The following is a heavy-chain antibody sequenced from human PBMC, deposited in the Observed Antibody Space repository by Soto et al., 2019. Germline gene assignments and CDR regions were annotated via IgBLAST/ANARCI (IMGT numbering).Heavy chain of an antibody. Sequence: GGSLSLSSAASGFPFSGYWMHWVRQAPGKGLVWVSRINSDGSTTTYADSVKGRFTMSRDNAKNTLYLQMSSLRAEDTAVYYCARDFGYGGASSLPHYFDYWGQGTLVTVSS. J-gene: IGHJ4*02. CDR3: ARDFGYGGASSLPHYFDY. CDR2: INSDGSTT. CDR1: GFPFSGYW. D-gene: IGHD6-13*01. V-gene: IGHV3-74*01.